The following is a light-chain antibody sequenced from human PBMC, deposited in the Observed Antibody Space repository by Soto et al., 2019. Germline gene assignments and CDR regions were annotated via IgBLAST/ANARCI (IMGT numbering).Light chain of an antibody. V-gene: IGKV3-15*01. CDR1: QRVSTN. Sequence: EIVMTQSPATLSVSPGESATLSCRASQRVSTNLAWYQQKPGQAPRLIMSGASTRATGIPARFSGSGSGTDFTLTISSLQSEDFALYYCHQYDDWPPGYTFGQGTKLEIK. CDR2: GAS. J-gene: IGKJ2*01. CDR3: HQYDDWPPGYT.